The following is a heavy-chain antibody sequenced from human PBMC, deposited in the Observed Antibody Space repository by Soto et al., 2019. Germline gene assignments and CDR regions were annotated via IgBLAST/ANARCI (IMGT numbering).Heavy chain of an antibody. Sequence: SETLSLTWTVSGGSISCCYWSWIRQPPGKGLEWIGNVYYSGGAKYNPSVKRRVSISVDTSKNQFSLNLSSVTAADTAVYYCTRDGDGRMTTNPYYYYGMDVWGPGITVTVSS. CDR1: GGSISCCY. J-gene: IGHJ6*02. CDR2: VYYSGGA. D-gene: IGHD2-21*02. V-gene: IGHV4-59*01. CDR3: TRDGDGRMTTNPYYYYGMDV.